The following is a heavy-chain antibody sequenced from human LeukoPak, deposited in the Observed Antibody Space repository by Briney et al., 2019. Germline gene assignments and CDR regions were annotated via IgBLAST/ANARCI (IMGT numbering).Heavy chain of an antibody. D-gene: IGHD3-22*01. CDR1: GFTVGSNY. CDR2: IYRGGST. Sequence: PGGSLRLSCAASGFTVGSNYMSWVRQAPGKGLEWASIIYRGGSTNYADSVKGRFTISRDTSKNTLYLQMNSLRAEDTAVYYCARLSVNSSAYFFDYWGQGTLVTVSS. J-gene: IGHJ4*02. V-gene: IGHV3-66*04. CDR3: ARLSVNSSAYFFDY.